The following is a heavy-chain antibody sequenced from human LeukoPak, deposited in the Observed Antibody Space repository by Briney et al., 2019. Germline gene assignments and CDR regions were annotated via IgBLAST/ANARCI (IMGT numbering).Heavy chain of an antibody. V-gene: IGHV3-48*02. Sequence: GGSLRLSCAASGFAFSSYSMNWVRQAPGKGLEWVSYISSSSSTICYADSVKGRFTISRDNAKDSLYLQMNSLRDEDTAVYYCARDLGYSSGWYYDYWGQGTLVTVSS. J-gene: IGHJ4*02. D-gene: IGHD6-19*01. CDR3: ARDLGYSSGWYYDY. CDR2: ISSSSSTI. CDR1: GFAFSSYS.